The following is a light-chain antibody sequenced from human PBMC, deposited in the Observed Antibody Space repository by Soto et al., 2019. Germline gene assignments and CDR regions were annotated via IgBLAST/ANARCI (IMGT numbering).Light chain of an antibody. CDR3: HHYET. J-gene: IGKJ1*01. Sequence: EVVLTQSPGTLSLSPGERATLSCRASQSVSSSYLAWYQQKPGQAPRLLIYGASSRATGIPDRFSGSGSGTDFTLTISRLGPEDFAVYYCHHYETFGQGTKVEVK. CDR2: GAS. V-gene: IGKV3-20*01. CDR1: QSVSSSY.